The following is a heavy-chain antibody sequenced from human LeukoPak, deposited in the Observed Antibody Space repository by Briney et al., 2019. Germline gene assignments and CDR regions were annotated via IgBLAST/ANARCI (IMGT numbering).Heavy chain of an antibody. J-gene: IGHJ5*02. CDR2: IYTSGST. CDR1: GGSISSYY. Sequence: SETLSLTCTVSGGSISSYYWSWIRQPAGKGLEWIGRIYTSGSTNYNPSLKSRVTMSVDTSKNQFSLKLSSVTAADTAVYYCARHQGPGLAADNWFDPWGQGTLVTVSS. V-gene: IGHV4-4*07. CDR3: ARHQGPGLAADNWFDP. D-gene: IGHD2-15*01.